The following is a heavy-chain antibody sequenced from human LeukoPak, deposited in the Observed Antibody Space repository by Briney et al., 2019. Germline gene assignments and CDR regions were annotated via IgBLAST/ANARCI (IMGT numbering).Heavy chain of an antibody. CDR3: ARISLGAIWGYYYGMDV. J-gene: IGHJ6*02. CDR2: IIPIFGTA. D-gene: IGHD1-26*01. Sequence: SVKVSCKASGGTFSSYAISWVRQAPGQGLEWMGGIIPIFGTANYAQKFQGRVTITADESTSTAYMELSSLRSEDTAVFYCARISLGAIWGYYYGMDVWGQGTTVTVSS. V-gene: IGHV1-69*13. CDR1: GGTFSSYA.